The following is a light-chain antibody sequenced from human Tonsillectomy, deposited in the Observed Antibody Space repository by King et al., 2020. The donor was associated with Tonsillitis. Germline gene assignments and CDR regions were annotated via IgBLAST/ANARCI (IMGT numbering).Light chain of an antibody. CDR3: SSSTSNFTVV. Sequence: PSGVPDRFSGSKSGNTASLTISGLQTEDEADYYCSSSTSNFTVVFGGGSRLT. J-gene: IGLJ3*02. V-gene: IGLV2-18*02.